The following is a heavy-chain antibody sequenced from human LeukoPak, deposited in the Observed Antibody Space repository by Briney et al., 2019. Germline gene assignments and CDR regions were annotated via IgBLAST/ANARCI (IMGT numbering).Heavy chain of an antibody. CDR2: IYYSGST. Sequence: KSSETLSLTRTVSGGSISSYYWSWIRQPPGKGLEWIGHIYYSGSTNYNPSLKSRVTISVDTSKNQFSLKLSSVTAADTAVYYCARDILYSYGFSRDAFDIWGQGTMVTVSS. V-gene: IGHV4-59*01. D-gene: IGHD5-18*01. J-gene: IGHJ3*02. CDR3: ARDILYSYGFSRDAFDI. CDR1: GGSISSYY.